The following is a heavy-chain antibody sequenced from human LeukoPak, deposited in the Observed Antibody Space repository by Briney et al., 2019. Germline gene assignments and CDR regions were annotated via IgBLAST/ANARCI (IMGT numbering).Heavy chain of an antibody. D-gene: IGHD5-12*01. CDR3: ARGLRGYESYYYYGMDV. CDR1: GGTFSSYA. CDR2: IIPIFGTA. V-gene: IGHV1-69*13. J-gene: IGHJ6*04. Sequence: ASVKVSCKASGGTFSSYAISWVRQAPGQGLEWTGGIIPIFGTANYAQKFQGRVTITADESTSTAYMELSSLRSEDTAVYYCARGLRGYESYYYYGMDVWGKGTTVTVSS.